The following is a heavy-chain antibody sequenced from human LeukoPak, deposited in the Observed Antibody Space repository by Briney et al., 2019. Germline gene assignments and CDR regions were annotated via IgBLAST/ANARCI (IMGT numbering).Heavy chain of an antibody. J-gene: IGHJ4*02. D-gene: IGHD5/OR15-5a*01. CDR3: ATLVSTRYYFDY. Sequence: ASETLSLTCTVSGGSISSYYWSWIRQPAGKGLEWIGRIYSSGTTTYNPSLKSRVTMSVDTAKNQVSLRLSSVTAADTAVYFCATLVSTRYYFDYWGQGTLVTVSS. V-gene: IGHV4-4*07. CDR2: IYSSGTT. CDR1: GGSISSYY.